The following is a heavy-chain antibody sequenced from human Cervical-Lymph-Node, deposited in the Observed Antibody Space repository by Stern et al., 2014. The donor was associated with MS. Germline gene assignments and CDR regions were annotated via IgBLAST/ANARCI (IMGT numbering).Heavy chain of an antibody. V-gene: IGHV1-46*03. CDR3: ARAQEFSNVVANY. Sequence: QVQLVQSGAEVKKPGASMRISCKASGYTFTNYFIHWVRQAPRQRPECMGIINPTTGRTSYAQRFQGRVTMTRDTSTNTAYLDLSSLRSEDTAVYFCARAQEFSNVVANYWGQGTLVTVSS. D-gene: IGHD2-8*01. CDR1: GYTFTNYF. J-gene: IGHJ4*02. CDR2: INPTTGRT.